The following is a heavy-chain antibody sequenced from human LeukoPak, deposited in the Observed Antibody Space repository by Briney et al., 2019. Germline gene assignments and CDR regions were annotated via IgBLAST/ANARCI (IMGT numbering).Heavy chain of an antibody. CDR2: SYSGGSS. V-gene: IGHV3-53*01. D-gene: IGHD3-16*02. CDR1: GFTVSSNY. CDR3: AREEHYRRYFAL. Sequence: PGGSLRLSCAASGFTVSSNYMSWVRQAPGRGLGWVSVSYSGGSSYYADSVKGRFTISRDNSKNTLYLQMNTLRAEDTAVYFCAREEHYRRYFALWGRGTLVTVSS. J-gene: IGHJ2*01.